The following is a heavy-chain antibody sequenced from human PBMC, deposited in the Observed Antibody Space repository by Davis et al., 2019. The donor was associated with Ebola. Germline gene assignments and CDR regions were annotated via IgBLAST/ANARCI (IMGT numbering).Heavy chain of an antibody. D-gene: IGHD6-19*01. CDR2: IFYSGST. J-gene: IGHJ4*02. CDR1: GGSIRSSSQY. Sequence: MPSETLSLTCTVSGGSIRSSSQYWGWIRQPPGKGLEWMGSIFYSGSTYYNPSLKSRVTISVDTSKNQFSLKLSSVTAADTAVYYCARQVVYSSGWWGGWYFDYWGQGTLVTVSS. V-gene: IGHV4-39*01. CDR3: ARQVVYSSGWWGGWYFDY.